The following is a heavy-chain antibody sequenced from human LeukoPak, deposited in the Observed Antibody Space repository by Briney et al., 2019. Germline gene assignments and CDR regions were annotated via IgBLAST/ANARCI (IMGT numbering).Heavy chain of an antibody. J-gene: IGHJ4*02. Sequence: SETLSLTCAVYGGSFSGYYWSWIRQPPGKGLEWIGEINHSGSTNYNPSHKSRVTISVDTSKNQFSLKLSSVTAADTAVYYCARVIDFPPHFDYWGQGTLVTVSS. CDR3: ARVIDFPPHFDY. CDR2: INHSGST. V-gene: IGHV4-34*01. D-gene: IGHD3-22*01. CDR1: GGSFSGYY.